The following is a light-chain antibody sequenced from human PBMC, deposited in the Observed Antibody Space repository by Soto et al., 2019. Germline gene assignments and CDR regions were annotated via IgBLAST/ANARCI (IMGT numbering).Light chain of an antibody. CDR2: KAS. V-gene: IGKV1-5*03. Sequence: DIQMTQSPSTLSASVGDRVTITCPASESISLWLAWFQQKQGKAPKLLIYKASTLASGVPSRVSGSGSGTEFTLTIRSLQPDDFAIYYCQHYNSFPYTFGQGTKVDI. J-gene: IGKJ2*01. CDR3: QHYNSFPYT. CDR1: ESISLW.